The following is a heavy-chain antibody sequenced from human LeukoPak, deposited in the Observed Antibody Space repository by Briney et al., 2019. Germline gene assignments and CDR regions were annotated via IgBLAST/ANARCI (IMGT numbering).Heavy chain of an antibody. V-gene: IGHV3-11*01. J-gene: IGHJ5*01. CDR2: INIGGTNK. CDR1: GFTFNDYY. CDR3: ATDGAGFDC. Sequence: GGSLRLSCAASGFTFNDYYMSWIRQAPGKGLEWLSYINIGGTNKHYADTVKGRFSISRENAKKSLYLAINNLRAEETAVYYFATDGAGFDCWGEGVLVAVSS.